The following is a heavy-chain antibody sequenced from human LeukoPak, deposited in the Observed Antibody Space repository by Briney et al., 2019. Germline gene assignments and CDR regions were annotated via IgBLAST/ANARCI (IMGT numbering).Heavy chain of an antibody. Sequence: PSETLSLTCTVSGYSISSGYYWGWFRQPPGKGREWIGSIYHSGSTYYNPSLKSRVTISVDTSKNQFSLKLSSVTAADTAVYYCARHPLYYYDRSGPFDYWGQGTLVTVSS. CDR1: GYSISSGYY. CDR3: ARHPLYYYDRSGPFDY. D-gene: IGHD3-22*01. CDR2: IYHSGST. V-gene: IGHV4-38-2*02. J-gene: IGHJ4*02.